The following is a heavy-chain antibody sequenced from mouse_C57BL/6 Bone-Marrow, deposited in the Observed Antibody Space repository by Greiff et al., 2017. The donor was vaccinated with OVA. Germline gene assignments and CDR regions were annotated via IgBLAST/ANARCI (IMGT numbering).Heavy chain of an antibody. D-gene: IGHD1-2*01. CDR1: GFTFSSYG. J-gene: IGHJ3*01. CDR3: ARHGYAWFVY. Sequence: EVQLVESGGDLVKPGGSLKLSCAASGFTFSSYGMSWVRPTPDKRLEWVATISSGGSYTYYPDSVKGRFTISRDNAKNTLYLQMSRLKSEDTAMYYCARHGYAWFVYWGQGTLVTVSA. CDR2: ISSGGSYT. V-gene: IGHV5-6*01.